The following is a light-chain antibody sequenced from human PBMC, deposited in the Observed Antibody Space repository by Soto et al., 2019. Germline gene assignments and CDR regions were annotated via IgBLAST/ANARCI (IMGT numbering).Light chain of an antibody. CDR2: KVS. CDR1: QSLVHNDGNTY. Sequence: DIVMTQTPLSSPVTLGQAASISCRSSQSLVHNDGNTYLSWFQQRPGQPPRLLIYKVSDRFSGGPDRFGGSCAGTDFPLTISMVEAEDVVVYYCMQAKRSSWTFGQGTKVEI. J-gene: IGKJ1*01. CDR3: MQAKRSSWT. V-gene: IGKV2-24*01.